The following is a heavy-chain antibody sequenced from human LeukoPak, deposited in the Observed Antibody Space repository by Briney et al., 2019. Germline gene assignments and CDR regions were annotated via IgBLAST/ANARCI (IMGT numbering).Heavy chain of an antibody. J-gene: IGHJ3*02. CDR1: GGSISSGGYS. D-gene: IGHD4-17*01. V-gene: IGHV4-30-2*01. CDR3: ARGVDYAGPPRGDAFDI. CDR2: IYHGGST. Sequence: SETLSLTCAVSGGSISSGGYSWSWIRQPPGKGLEWIGYIYHGGSTYYNPSLKSRVTISVDRSKNQFSLKLSSVTAADTAVYYCARGVDYAGPPRGDAFDIWGQGTMVTVSS.